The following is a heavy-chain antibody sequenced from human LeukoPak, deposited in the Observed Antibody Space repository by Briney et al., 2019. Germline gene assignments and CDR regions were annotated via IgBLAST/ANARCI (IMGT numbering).Heavy chain of an antibody. D-gene: IGHD6-13*01. J-gene: IGHJ4*02. CDR3: ATGIAAAVGSVTSY. CDR2: ISYDGSNK. Sequence: GGSLRLSCAAPGFTFSSYGMHWVGQAPGKGLEWVAVISYDGSNKYYADSVKGRFTISRDNSKNTLYLQMNSLRAEDTAVYYCATGIAAAVGSVTSYWGQGTLVAVSS. CDR1: GFTFSSYG. V-gene: IGHV3-30*03.